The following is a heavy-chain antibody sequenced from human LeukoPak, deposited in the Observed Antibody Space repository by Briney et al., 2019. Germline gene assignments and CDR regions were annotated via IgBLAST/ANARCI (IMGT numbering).Heavy chain of an antibody. D-gene: IGHD5-12*01. CDR3: ARDKYSGYDYIPGPQATNWFDP. CDR1: GFTFSSYS. Sequence: GGSLRLSCAASGFTFSSYSMNWVRQAPGKGLEWVSSISSSSSYIYYADSVKGRFTISRDNAKNSLYLQMNSLRAEDTAVYYCARDKYSGYDYIPGPQATNWFDPWGQGTLVTVSS. J-gene: IGHJ5*02. CDR2: ISSSSSYI. V-gene: IGHV3-21*01.